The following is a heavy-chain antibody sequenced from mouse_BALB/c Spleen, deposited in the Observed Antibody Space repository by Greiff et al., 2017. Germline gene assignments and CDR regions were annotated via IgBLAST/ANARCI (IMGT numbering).Heavy chain of an antibody. CDR1: GFNIKDYY. CDR3: ARYITTGTY. D-gene: IGHD1-2*01. J-gene: IGHJ3*01. CDR2: IDPENGNT. Sequence: VQLKESGAELVRPGALVKLSCKASGFNIKDYYMHWVKQRPEQGLEWIGWIDPENGNTIYDPKFQGKASITADTSSNTAYLQLSSLTSEDTAVYYCARYITTGTYWGQGTLVTVSA. V-gene: IGHV14-1*02.